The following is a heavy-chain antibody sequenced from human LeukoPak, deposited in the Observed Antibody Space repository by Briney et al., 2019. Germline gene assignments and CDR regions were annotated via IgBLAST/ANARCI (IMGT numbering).Heavy chain of an antibody. D-gene: IGHD6-13*01. CDR2: ISSSSSYI. Sequence: KAGGSLRLSCVASGFTFSTYSMNWVRQAPGKGLEWVSSISSSSSYIYYADSVKGRFTISRDNAKNSLYLQMNSLRAEDTAVYYCASVGMYSSSWLGAFGIWGQGTMVTVSS. CDR3: ASVGMYSSSWLGAFGI. CDR1: GFTFSTYS. J-gene: IGHJ3*02. V-gene: IGHV3-21*01.